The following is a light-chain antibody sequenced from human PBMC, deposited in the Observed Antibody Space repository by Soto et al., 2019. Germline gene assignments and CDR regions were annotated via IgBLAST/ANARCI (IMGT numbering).Light chain of an antibody. Sequence: EVVMRQSPATLSVSPWEGATLSCRASQGIGDTLAWYQHKPGQTPRLLIYDTSTRATGVPARFSGSRSGTEFTLTINSLHSEVFAVNYCQRYNNWPLTFGGGTKVESK. CDR1: QGIGDT. J-gene: IGKJ4*01. CDR3: QRYNNWPLT. V-gene: IGKV3-15*01. CDR2: DTS.